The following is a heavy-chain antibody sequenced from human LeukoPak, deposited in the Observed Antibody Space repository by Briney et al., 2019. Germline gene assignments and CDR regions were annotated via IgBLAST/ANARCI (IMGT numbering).Heavy chain of an antibody. V-gene: IGHV4-59*01. CDR2: IFFNGST. Sequence: PSETLSLTCTVSGGSISSYYWGWIRQPPGKGLEWIGYIFFNGSTNYNPSLKSRVTISIDTSENQFSLNLSSVTAADTAVYYCARRPNWGPVFDYWGQGTLVTVSS. CDR1: GGSISSYY. D-gene: IGHD7-27*01. CDR3: ARRPNWGPVFDY. J-gene: IGHJ4*02.